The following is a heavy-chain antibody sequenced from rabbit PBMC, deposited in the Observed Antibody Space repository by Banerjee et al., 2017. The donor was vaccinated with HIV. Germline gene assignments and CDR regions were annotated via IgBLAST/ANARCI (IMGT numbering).Heavy chain of an antibody. CDR1: GLDFSSSYW. CDR3: ARSSNSVSYYSTL. J-gene: IGHJ4*01. CDR2: INTGSGGT. V-gene: IGHV1S45*01. D-gene: IGHD8-1*01. Sequence: QEQLEESGGDLVQPEGSLTLTCKASGLDFSSSYWICWVRQAPGKGLEWIGCINTGSGGTYYASWAKGRFTISKTSSTTVTLQMTSLTAADTATYFCARSSNSVSYYSTLWGQGTLVTVS.